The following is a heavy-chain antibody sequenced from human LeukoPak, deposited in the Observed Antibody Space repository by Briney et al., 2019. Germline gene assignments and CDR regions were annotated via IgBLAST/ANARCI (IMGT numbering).Heavy chain of an antibody. CDR3: AKDTIWYYYGSGSYYFDY. CDR1: GFTFRSYA. D-gene: IGHD3-10*01. V-gene: IGHV3-30-3*01. CDR2: ISYDGSNK. Sequence: GGSLRLSCGASGFTFRSYAMHWVRQAPGKGLERVAVISYDGSNKYYADSVKGRFTFSRDNSKNTLYLQMNSLRAEDTAVYYCAKDTIWYYYGSGSYYFDYWGQGTLVTVSS. J-gene: IGHJ4*02.